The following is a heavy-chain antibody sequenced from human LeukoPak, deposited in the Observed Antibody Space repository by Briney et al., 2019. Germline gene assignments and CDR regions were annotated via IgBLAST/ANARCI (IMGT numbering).Heavy chain of an antibody. CDR1: GGTFSSYA. Sequence: ASVKVSCKASGGTFSSYAISWVRQAPGQGLEWMGGIIPIFGTANYAQKFQGRVTITTDESTSTAYMELSSLRSEGTAVYYCASPVGATPTGVWFDPWGQGTLVTVSS. V-gene: IGHV1-69*05. CDR2: IIPIFGTA. J-gene: IGHJ5*02. CDR3: ASPVGATPTGVWFDP. D-gene: IGHD1-26*01.